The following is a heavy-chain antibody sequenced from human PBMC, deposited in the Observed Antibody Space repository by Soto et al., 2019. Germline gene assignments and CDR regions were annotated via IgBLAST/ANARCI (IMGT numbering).Heavy chain of an antibody. D-gene: IGHD6-19*01. CDR2: ISWNSGSM. V-gene: IGHV3-9*01. CDR1: GFTFDDYA. CDR3: AKDIQYSSGWYPPVRVAFDI. J-gene: IGHJ3*02. Sequence: GGSLRLSCAASGFTFDDYAMHWVRQAPGKGLGWVSGISWNSGSMGYADSVKGRFTISRDNAKNSLYLPMNSLRAEDTALYYFAKDIQYSSGWYPPVRVAFDIWGQGTMVTVSS.